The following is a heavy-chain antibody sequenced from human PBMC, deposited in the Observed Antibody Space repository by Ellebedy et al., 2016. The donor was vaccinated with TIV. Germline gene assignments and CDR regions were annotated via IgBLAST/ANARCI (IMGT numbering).Heavy chain of an antibody. V-gene: IGHV4-34*01. J-gene: IGHJ5*02. Sequence: SETLSLXXAVYGGSFSGYYWSWIRQPPGKGLEWIGEINHSGSTNYNPSLKSRVTISVDTSKNQFSLKLSSVTAADTAVYYCARDVGYYDILTGYLNWFDPWGQGTLVTVSS. D-gene: IGHD3-9*01. CDR3: ARDVGYYDILTGYLNWFDP. CDR2: INHSGST. CDR1: GGSFSGYY.